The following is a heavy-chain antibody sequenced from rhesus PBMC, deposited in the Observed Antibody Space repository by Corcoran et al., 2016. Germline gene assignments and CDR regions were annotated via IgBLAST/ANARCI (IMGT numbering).Heavy chain of an antibody. CDR2: IYWNDSK. Sequence: QVTLKESGPALAKPTQTLTLTCTFSGFSISTTGTGVGWNRQPPGKALEWLASIYWNDSKYYSTSLKSRLTISKDTSKNQVVLTMTNMDPVDTATYYCARVRRFFDYWGQGVLVTVSS. V-gene: IGHV2-95*01. J-gene: IGHJ4*01. CDR1: GFSISTTGTG. CDR3: ARVRRFFDY.